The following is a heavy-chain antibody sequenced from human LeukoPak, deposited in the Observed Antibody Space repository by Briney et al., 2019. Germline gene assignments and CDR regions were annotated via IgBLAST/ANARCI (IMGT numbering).Heavy chain of an antibody. J-gene: IGHJ4*02. CDR2: IRSDGSDK. D-gene: IGHD1-14*01. V-gene: IGHV3-30*02. CDR1: GFPFSSYG. CDR3: AKDGRNYFDY. Sequence: SGGSLRLSCAASGFPFSSYGMHWVRQAPGKGLEWVAFIRSDGSDKFYADSVRGRFTISRDNAKNSLYLQMNSLRAEDTALYYCAKDGRNYFDYWGQGTLISVSS.